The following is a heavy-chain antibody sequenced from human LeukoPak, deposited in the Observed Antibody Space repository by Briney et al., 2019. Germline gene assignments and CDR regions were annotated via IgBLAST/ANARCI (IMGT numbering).Heavy chain of an antibody. CDR2: IYYSGST. J-gene: IGHJ4*02. Sequence: SETLSLTCTVSGGSIRSYYWSWIRQPPGKGLEWIGYIYYSGSTNYNPSLESRVTISVDTSKNQFSLKLSSVTAADTAVYYCAGSSLSGITMDRGVNPYYFDYWGQGTLVTVSS. D-gene: IGHD3-10*01. CDR3: AGSSLSGITMDRGVNPYYFDY. CDR1: GGSIRSYY. V-gene: IGHV4-59*01.